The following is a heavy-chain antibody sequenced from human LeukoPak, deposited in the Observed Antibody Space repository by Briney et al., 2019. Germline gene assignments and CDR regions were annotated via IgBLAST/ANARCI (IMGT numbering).Heavy chain of an antibody. V-gene: IGHV4-34*01. CDR1: GGSFSGHY. CDR2: INHSGST. D-gene: IGHD3-3*01. J-gene: IGHJ5*02. Sequence: SETLSLTCAVYGGSFSGHYWSWIRQPPGKGLEWIGEINHSGSTNYNPSLKSRVTISVDTSKNQFSLKLSSVTAADTAVYYCARGKLARYYDFWSGYYARWFDPWGQGTLVTVSS. CDR3: ARGKLARYYDFWSGYYARWFDP.